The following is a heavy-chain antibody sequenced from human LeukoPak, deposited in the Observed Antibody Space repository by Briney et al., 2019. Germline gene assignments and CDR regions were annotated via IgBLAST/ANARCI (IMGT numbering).Heavy chain of an antibody. V-gene: IGHV1-46*01. CDR1: GYTFTSYY. J-gene: IGHJ4*02. CDR2: INPSGGST. CDR3: ARDGSYSYYYDSSGYSTRGIMFDY. Sequence: ASVKVSCKASGYTFTSYYMHWVRQAPGQGLEWMGIINPSGGSTSYAQKFQGRVTMTRDTSASTAYMELSSLRSEDTAVYYCARDGSYSYYYDSSGYSTRGIMFDYWGQGTLVTVSS. D-gene: IGHD3-22*01.